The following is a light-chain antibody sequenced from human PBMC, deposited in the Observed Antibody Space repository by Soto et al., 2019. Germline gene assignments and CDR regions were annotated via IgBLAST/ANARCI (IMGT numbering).Light chain of an antibody. V-gene: IGKV4-1*01. CDR1: ESLLYSPNNKNY. Sequence: IVMTQSPDSQAVALGERATITCRSSESLLYSPNNKNYLAWYQQRPRQPPRLLIYWATTRESGVPDRFSGSGSGTQFHLTINSVQAEDVAVYYCQQYLITPYNFGRGTKLEIK. CDR2: WAT. J-gene: IGKJ2*01. CDR3: QQYLITPYN.